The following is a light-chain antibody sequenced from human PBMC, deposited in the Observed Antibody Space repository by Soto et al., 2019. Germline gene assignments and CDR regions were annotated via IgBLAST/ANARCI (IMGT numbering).Light chain of an antibody. CDR1: SGHSTYA. V-gene: IGLV4-69*01. CDR2: LNSDGSH. CDR3: QTWVTGPTWV. Sequence: QLVLTQSPSASASLGASVKLTCTRSSGHSTYAMAWHQQQPEQGPRYLMTLNSDGSHSKRDGIPDRFSGSSSGAERYLTISSLQSEDEADYYCQTWVTGPTWVFGGGTKLTVL. J-gene: IGLJ3*02.